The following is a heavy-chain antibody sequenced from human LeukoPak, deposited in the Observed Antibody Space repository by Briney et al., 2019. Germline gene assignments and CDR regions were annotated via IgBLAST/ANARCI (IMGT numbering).Heavy chain of an antibody. D-gene: IGHD3-10*01. CDR2: IWYDGSIK. CDR1: GFTFSSYG. J-gene: IGHJ3*02. Sequence: GGSLRLSCAASGFTFSSYGMHWVRQAPGKGLEWVAVIWYDGSIKYYADSVKGRFTISRDNSKNTLYLQMNSLRAEDTAVYYCARPFSSGRNDAFDIWGQGTMVTVSS. V-gene: IGHV3-33*01. CDR3: ARPFSSGRNDAFDI.